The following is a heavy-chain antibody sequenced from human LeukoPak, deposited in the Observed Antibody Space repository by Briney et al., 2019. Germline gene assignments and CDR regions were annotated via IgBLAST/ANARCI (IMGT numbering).Heavy chain of an antibody. J-gene: IGHJ4*02. CDR1: GFTFSSYA. CDR2: ISYDGSNK. V-gene: IGHV3-30*04. Sequence: PGRSLRLSCAASGFTFSSYAMHWVRQAPGKGLEWVAVISYDGSNKYYADSVKGRFTVSRDNSKNTLYLQMNSLRAEDTAVYYCARDDHDILTGYWKGSFDYWGQGTLVTVSS. D-gene: IGHD3-9*01. CDR3: ARDDHDILTGYWKGSFDY.